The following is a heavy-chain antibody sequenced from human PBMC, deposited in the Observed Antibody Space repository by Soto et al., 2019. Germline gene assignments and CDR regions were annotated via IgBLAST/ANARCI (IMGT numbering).Heavy chain of an antibody. CDR3: TRDASRDSSARGWFDP. J-gene: IGHJ5*02. CDR1: VFTFRSFT. D-gene: IGHD6-13*01. Sequence: GGSLRLSCAASVFTFRSFTMNWVRQAPGKGLEWVSTISSNSAYIYYTDALRGRFTISRDNAKNSLHLQMNSLRAEDTAVYYCTRDASRDSSARGWFDPWGPGTLVTVSS. V-gene: IGHV3-21*01. CDR2: ISSNSAYI.